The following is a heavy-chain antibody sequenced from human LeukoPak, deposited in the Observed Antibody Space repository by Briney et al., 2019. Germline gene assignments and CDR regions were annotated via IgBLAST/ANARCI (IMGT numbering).Heavy chain of an antibody. CDR1: GGSFSDYY. Sequence: PSETLSLTCAVYGGSFSDYYWSWIRQPPGKGLEWIGEINPSGSTNYSPSLKSRVTMSVDTSKNQFSLKLSSVTAADTAVYYCARGRGAARFVTIEFDYWGQGALVTVSS. CDR2: INPSGST. CDR3: ARGRGAARFVTIEFDY. J-gene: IGHJ4*02. D-gene: IGHD6-6*01. V-gene: IGHV4-34*01.